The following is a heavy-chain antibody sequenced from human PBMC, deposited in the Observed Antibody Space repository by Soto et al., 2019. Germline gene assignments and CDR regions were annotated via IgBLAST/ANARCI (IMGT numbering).Heavy chain of an antibody. V-gene: IGHV1-2*02. CDR1: GYTFTDYY. CDR3: ASEDCGNTNCLKGFDY. Sequence: QVQLVQSGAEVKKPGDSVKVSCKTSGYTFTDYYMHWVRQAPGQGFEWVGGINPKSGGPKYVPKFQGRVPVTRDTSTSTAYMELNRLTSDDTAVYYCASEDCGNTNCLKGFDYWGQGTLVTVSS. J-gene: IGHJ4*02. D-gene: IGHD2-21*01. CDR2: INPKSGGP.